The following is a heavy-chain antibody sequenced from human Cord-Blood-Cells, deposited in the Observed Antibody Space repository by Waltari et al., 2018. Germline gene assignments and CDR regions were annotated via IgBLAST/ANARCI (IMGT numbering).Heavy chain of an antibody. Sequence: EVQLVESGGGLVKPGGSLRLSCAASGFTFRRYSIHWVRQAPGKGLEWVSSISSSSSYIYYADSVKGRFTISRDNAKNSLYLQMNSLRAEDTAVYYCARFRDYGMDVWGQGTTVTVSS. CDR1: GFTFRRYS. CDR3: ARFRDYGMDV. CDR2: ISSSSSYI. V-gene: IGHV3-21*01. J-gene: IGHJ6*02.